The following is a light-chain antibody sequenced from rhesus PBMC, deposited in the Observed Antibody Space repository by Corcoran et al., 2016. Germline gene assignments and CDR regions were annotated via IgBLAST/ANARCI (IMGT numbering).Light chain of an antibody. J-gene: IGKJ1*01. Sequence: DIQMTQSPSSLSASVGDTVTITCRASQSISSWVDWYQQKPGKTPKLLVYNSSSLQSGVPSRCSGSGAGTDFSLTISSLQPEDFATYYCLQYDSSPWTFGQGTKVDIK. CDR1: QSISSW. CDR3: LQYDSSPWT. CDR2: NSS. V-gene: IGKV1-22*01.